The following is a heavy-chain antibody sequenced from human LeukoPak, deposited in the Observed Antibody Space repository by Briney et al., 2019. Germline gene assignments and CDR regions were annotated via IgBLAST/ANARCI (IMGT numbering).Heavy chain of an antibody. J-gene: IGHJ3*02. D-gene: IGHD2-15*01. Sequence: GGSLRLSCAASGFTFSSYWMSWVRQAPGKGLEWVANIKQDGSEKYCVDSVKGRFTISRDNAKNSLDLQMNGLRAEDTAVYYCASHQEWQLPSGFDIWGQGTMVTVSS. CDR3: ASHQEWQLPSGFDI. CDR2: IKQDGSEK. CDR1: GFTFSSYW. V-gene: IGHV3-7*05.